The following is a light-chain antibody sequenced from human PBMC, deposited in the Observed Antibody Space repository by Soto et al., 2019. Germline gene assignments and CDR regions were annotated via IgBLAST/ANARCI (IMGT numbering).Light chain of an antibody. Sequence: QSVLTQPPSASGSPGQSVTISCTGTSSDVGGYNYVSWYQQHPGKPPKLMFYDDSKRPSGLPDRFSGSTSGYTASLTVSGLQAEEEADYYCSSYAGSNNGVFGGGTKLTVL. CDR3: SSYAGSNNGV. CDR1: SSDVGGYNY. V-gene: IGLV2-8*01. J-gene: IGLJ3*02. CDR2: DDS.